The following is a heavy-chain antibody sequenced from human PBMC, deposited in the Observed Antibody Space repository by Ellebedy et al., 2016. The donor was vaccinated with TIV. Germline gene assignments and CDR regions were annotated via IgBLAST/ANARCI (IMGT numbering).Heavy chain of an antibody. J-gene: IGHJ4*02. CDR2: TYYRSKWYN. D-gene: IGHD1-26*01. V-gene: IGHV6-1*01. CDR1: GDSVSSNSAA. Sequence: MPSETLSLTCAISGDSVSSNSAAWNWIRQSPSRGLEWLGRTYYRSKWYNDYAVSVKSRITIKPDTSKNQLALPLNSVTPEDTAAYYCARESGSRVGFDYWGQGALVTVAS. CDR3: ARESGSRVGFDY.